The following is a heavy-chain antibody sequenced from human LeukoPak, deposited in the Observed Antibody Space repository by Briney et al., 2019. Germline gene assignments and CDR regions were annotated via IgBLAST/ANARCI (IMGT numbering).Heavy chain of an antibody. J-gene: IGHJ3*02. CDR2: NIGST. CDR1: GDSISSSSSSYY. Sequence: PSETLSLTCSVSGDSISSSSSSYYWGWIRQPPGKGLEWIGSNIGSTYYNPSLRTRITISLDRPKNQFSLKLSSVTAADTAVYYCARDHSLRFTMIVVPTYSDAFDIWGQGTMVTVSS. D-gene: IGHD3-22*01. CDR3: ARDHSLRFTMIVVPTYSDAFDI. V-gene: IGHV4-39*07.